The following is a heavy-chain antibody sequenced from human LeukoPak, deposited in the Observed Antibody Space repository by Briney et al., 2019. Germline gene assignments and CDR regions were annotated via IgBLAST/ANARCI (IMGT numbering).Heavy chain of an antibody. Sequence: GGSLRLSCAASGFTFSSYWMTWVRQAPGKGLEWVVNIKQDGSEKYYVDSVKGRFTISRDNTENSLYLQMNSLRAEDTAVYYCARDRVGDHWGQGTLVTVSS. CDR1: GFTFSSYW. D-gene: IGHD3-10*01. J-gene: IGHJ4*02. V-gene: IGHV3-7*01. CDR3: ARDRVGDH. CDR2: IKQDGSEK.